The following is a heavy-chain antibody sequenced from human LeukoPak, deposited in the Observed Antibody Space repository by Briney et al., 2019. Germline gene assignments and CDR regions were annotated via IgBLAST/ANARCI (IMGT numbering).Heavy chain of an antibody. Sequence: ASVKVSCKASGYTFTSYGISWVRQAPGQGLEWMGWISAYNGNTNYAQKLQGRVTMTTDTSTSTAYMELRSLRSDDTAVYYCARGPLDKWNDVVGMDVWGQGTTVTVSS. CDR3: ARGPLDKWNDVVGMDV. J-gene: IGHJ6*02. CDR1: GYTFTSYG. CDR2: ISAYNGNT. V-gene: IGHV1-18*01. D-gene: IGHD1-1*01.